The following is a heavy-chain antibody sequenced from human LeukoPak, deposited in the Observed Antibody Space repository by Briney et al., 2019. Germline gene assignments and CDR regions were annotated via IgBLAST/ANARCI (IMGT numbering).Heavy chain of an antibody. D-gene: IGHD6-13*01. J-gene: IGHJ5*02. V-gene: IGHV4-39*07. CDR2: IYYSGST. CDR1: GGSISSSSYY. Sequence: PSETLSLTCTVSGGSISSSSYYWGWIRQPPGKGLEWIGSIYYSGSTYYNPSLKSRVTISVDTSKNQFSLKLSSVTAADTAVYYCARESEVIAADPFDPWGQGTLVTVSS. CDR3: ARESEVIAADPFDP.